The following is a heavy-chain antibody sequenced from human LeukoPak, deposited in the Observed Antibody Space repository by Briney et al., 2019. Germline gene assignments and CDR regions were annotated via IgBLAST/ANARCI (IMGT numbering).Heavy chain of an antibody. D-gene: IGHD5-24*01. CDR1: DYSFTSYG. J-gene: IGHJ4*02. V-gene: IGHV1-18*01. CDR3: ARDPGWETATAHFDN. CDR2: ISAYNGNT. Sequence: ASVKVSCKASDYSFTSYGISWVRQAPGQGLEWMGWISAYNGNTIYAQKLQGRVTMTTDTSTSTAYMELRSLRSDDTAVFYCARDPGWETATAHFDNWGQGTLVTVSS.